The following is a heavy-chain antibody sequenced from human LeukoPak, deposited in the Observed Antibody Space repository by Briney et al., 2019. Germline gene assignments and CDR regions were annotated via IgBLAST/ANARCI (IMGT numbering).Heavy chain of an antibody. CDR2: ISYDGSNK. CDR1: GFTFSSYA. J-gene: IGHJ4*02. CDR3: ARMRYSSGDDY. V-gene: IGHV3-30*04. D-gene: IGHD6-19*01. Sequence: GRSLRLSCAASGFTFSSYAMHWVRQAPGKGLEWVAVISYDGSNKYYADSVKGRFTISRDNSKNTLYLQMNSLRAEDTAVYYCARMRYSSGDDYWGQGTLVTVSS.